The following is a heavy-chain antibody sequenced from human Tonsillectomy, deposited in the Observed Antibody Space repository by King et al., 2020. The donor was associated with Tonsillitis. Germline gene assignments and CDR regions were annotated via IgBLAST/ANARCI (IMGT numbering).Heavy chain of an antibody. V-gene: IGHV3-23*04. J-gene: IGHJ4*02. CDR3: AKDVAVAGGVLYFDY. Sequence: EGQLVQSGGGLVQPGGSLRLSCAASGFTFSSYAMSWVRQAPGKGLEWVSAVSGSGGSTYDADSVKGRFTISRDNSKNTLHLQMNSLRAGDTAVYYCAKDVAVAGGVLYFDYWGQGTLVTVSS. CDR2: VSGSGGST. D-gene: IGHD6-19*01. CDR1: GFTFSSYA.